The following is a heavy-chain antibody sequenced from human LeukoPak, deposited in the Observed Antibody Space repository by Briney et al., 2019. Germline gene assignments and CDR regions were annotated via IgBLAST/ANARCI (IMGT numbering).Heavy chain of an antibody. CDR1: GFTFTSFY. CDR3: ARGVAARPSDY. D-gene: IGHD6-6*01. J-gene: IGHJ4*02. V-gene: IGHV1-69*06. Sequence: ASVKISCKASGFTFTSFYMHWVRQAPGQGLEWMGGIIPIFGTANYAQKFQGRVTITADKSTSTAYMELSSLRSEDTAVYYCARGVAARPSDYWGQGTLVTVSS. CDR2: IIPIFGTA.